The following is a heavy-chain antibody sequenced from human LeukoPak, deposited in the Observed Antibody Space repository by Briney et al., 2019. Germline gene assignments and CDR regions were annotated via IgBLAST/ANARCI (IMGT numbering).Heavy chain of an antibody. CDR1: GGSISNYY. Sequence: SETLSLTCTVSGGSISNYYWNWIRQPPGKGLEWIGYIYYTGSTNYNPSLKSRVTISVDTPKNQFSLNLQSVTPEDTAVYYCARNLIPEQLVVNFWGQGTLVTVSS. CDR3: ARNLIPEQLVVNF. D-gene: IGHD6-13*01. V-gene: IGHV4-59*01. J-gene: IGHJ4*02. CDR2: IYYTGST.